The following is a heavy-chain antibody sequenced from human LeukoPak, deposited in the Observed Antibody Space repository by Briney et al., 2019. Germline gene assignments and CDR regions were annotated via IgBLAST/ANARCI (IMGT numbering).Heavy chain of an antibody. CDR3: ARHAEGSLRNAFDI. CDR1: GGSISSSCYF. CDR2: IYYGGST. J-gene: IGHJ3*02. V-gene: IGHV4-39*01. Sequence: SETLSLTCTVSGGSISSSCYFWGRIRQPPGTGLEWIGSIYYGGSTYYSPSLRSRVTISVDTSKNQFSLNLSSVTAADTAVYYCARHAEGSLRNAFDIWGQGTTVTVSS.